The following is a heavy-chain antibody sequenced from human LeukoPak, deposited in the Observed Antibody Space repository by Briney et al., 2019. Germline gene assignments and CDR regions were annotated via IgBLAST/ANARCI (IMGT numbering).Heavy chain of an antibody. Sequence: ASVKVSCKASGYTFTSYAMHWVRQAPGQRLEWMGWINAGNGNTKYSQKFQGRVTITRDTSASTAYMELSSLRSEDTAVYYCARGNHYYDSSGYPGYWGQGTLVTVSS. CDR1: GYTFTSYA. V-gene: IGHV1-3*01. D-gene: IGHD3-22*01. CDR3: ARGNHYYDSSGYPGY. J-gene: IGHJ4*02. CDR2: INAGNGNT.